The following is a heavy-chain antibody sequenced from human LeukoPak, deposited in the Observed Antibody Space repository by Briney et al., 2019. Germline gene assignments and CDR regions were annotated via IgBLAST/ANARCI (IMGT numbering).Heavy chain of an antibody. V-gene: IGHV1-2*02. J-gene: IGHJ4*02. D-gene: IGHD2-2*01. CDR3: ARDRVVVPAAFDY. CDR2: INPNSGGT. Sequence: ASVKVSCKASGYTFTAYYMHWVRQAPGQGLEWMGWINPNSGGTNYAQKFQGRVTMTRDASISTAYMELSRLRSDDTAVYYCARDRVVVPAAFDYWGQGTLVTVSS. CDR1: GYTFTAYY.